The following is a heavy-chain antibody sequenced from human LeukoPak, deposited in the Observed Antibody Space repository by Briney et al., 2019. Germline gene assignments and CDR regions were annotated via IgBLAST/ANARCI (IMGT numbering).Heavy chain of an antibody. CDR3: ARGSGGAAVIFDY. J-gene: IGHJ4*02. V-gene: IGHV3-13*01. D-gene: IGHD6-13*01. Sequence: GGSLRLSCAASGFTSIDYDMHWVRQVIGKGLEWVSAIGIRGDTHYSGSVKGRFTISRENAESSLYLQMNSLRAEDTAVYYCARGSGGAAVIFDYWGQGTLVTVSS. CDR2: IGIRGDT. CDR1: GFTSIDYD.